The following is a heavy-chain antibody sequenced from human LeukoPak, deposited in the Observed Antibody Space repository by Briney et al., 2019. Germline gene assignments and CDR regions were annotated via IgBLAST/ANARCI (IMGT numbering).Heavy chain of an antibody. CDR2: IIPIFGTA. CDR1: GGTFSSYA. V-gene: IGHV1-69*13. D-gene: IGHD3-9*01. CDR3: ARTYYDILTGPFDY. Sequence: ASVRVSCKASGGTFSSYAISWVRPAPGQGLEWMGGIIPIFGTANYAQKFQGRVTITADESTSTAYMELSSLRSEDTAVYYCARTYYDILTGPFDYWGQGTLVTVSS. J-gene: IGHJ4*02.